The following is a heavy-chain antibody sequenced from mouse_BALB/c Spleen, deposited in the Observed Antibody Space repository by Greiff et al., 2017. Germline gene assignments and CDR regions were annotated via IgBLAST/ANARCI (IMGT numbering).Heavy chain of an antibody. V-gene: IGHV1-7*01. J-gene: IGHJ2*01. Sequence: VQLQQSGAELAKPGASVKMSCKASGYTFTSYWMHWVKQRPGQGLEWIGYINPSTGYTEYNQKFKDKATLTADKSSSTAYMQLSSLTSEDSAVYYCAREGDWRYFDYWGQGTTLTVSS. CDR2: INPSTGYT. D-gene: IGHD3-3*01. CDR3: AREGDWRYFDY. CDR1: GYTFTSYW.